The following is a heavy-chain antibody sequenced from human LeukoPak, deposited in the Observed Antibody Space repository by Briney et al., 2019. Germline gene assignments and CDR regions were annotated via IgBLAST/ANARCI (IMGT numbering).Heavy chain of an antibody. J-gene: IGHJ6*03. CDR3: ARAGYYYYYMDV. V-gene: IGHV1-46*01. CDR1: GSTFTNYS. Sequence: ASVKVSCKASGSTFTNYSMHWVRQAPGQGLEWMGIINPSGGSTSYAQKFQGRVTMTRDTSTSTVYMELSSLRSEDTAVYYCARAGYYYYYMDVWGKGTTVTVSS. D-gene: IGHD3-10*01. CDR2: INPSGGST.